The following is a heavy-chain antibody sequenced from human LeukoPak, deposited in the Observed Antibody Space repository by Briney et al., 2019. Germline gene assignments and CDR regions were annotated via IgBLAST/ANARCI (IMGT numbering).Heavy chain of an antibody. CDR3: ARRGTTGRWFDP. V-gene: IGHV4-30-2*01. D-gene: IGHD4-11*01. J-gene: IGHJ5*02. Sequence: NTSQTLSLTCTVSGGSISSGGYYWSWIRQPPGKGLEWIGYIYHSGSTYYNPSLKSRVTISVDRSKNQFSLKLSSVTAADTAVYYCARRGTTGRWFDPWGQGTLVTVSS. CDR1: GGSISSGGYY. CDR2: IYHSGST.